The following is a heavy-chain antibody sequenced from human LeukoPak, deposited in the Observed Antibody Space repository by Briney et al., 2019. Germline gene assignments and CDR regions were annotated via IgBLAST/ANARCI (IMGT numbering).Heavy chain of an antibody. J-gene: IGHJ4*02. D-gene: IGHD1-14*01. V-gene: IGHV1-2*02. CDR2: INPNSGGT. Sequence: SVKVSCKASGYTFTGYYIHWVRQAPGQGLEWMGRINPNSGGTKYAQKFQDRVTMTRDTSISTAYMELSRLRSEDTAVYYCARAGDAGEDYWGQGTLVTVSS. CDR3: ARAGDAGEDY. CDR1: GYTFTGYY.